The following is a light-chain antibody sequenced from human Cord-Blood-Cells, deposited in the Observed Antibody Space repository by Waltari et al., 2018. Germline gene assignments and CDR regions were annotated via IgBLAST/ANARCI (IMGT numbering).Light chain of an antibody. Sequence: QSALTQPRSVSGSPGQSATISCTGTSSDVGGYNYVSWYQQHPGKAPKLMIDDVSKRPSGVPDRFSGSKSGNTASLTISGLQAEDEADYYCCSYAGSYTLVFGGGTKLTVL. CDR2: DVS. CDR1: SSDVGGYNY. CDR3: CSYAGSYTLV. V-gene: IGLV2-11*01. J-gene: IGLJ2*01.